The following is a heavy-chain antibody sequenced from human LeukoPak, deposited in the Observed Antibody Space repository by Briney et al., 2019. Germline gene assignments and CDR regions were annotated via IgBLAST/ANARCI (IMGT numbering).Heavy chain of an antibody. CDR2: IIPIFGTA. V-gene: IGHV1-69*13. D-gene: IGHD3-22*01. Sequence: SVKVSCKASGGTFSSYAISWVRQAPGQGLEWMGGIIPIFGTANYAQKFQGRVTITADESTSTAYMELSSLRSEDTAVYYCARDWYYDSSGYHDACDIWGQGTMVTVSS. CDR1: GGTFSSYA. CDR3: ARDWYYDSSGYHDACDI. J-gene: IGHJ3*02.